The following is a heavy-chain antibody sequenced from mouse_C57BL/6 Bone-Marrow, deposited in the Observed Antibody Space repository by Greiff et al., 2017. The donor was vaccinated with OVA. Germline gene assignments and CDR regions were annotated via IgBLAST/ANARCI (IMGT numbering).Heavy chain of an antibody. CDR1: GYSITSDY. Sequence: DVKLVESGPGLAKPSQTLSLTCSVTGYSITSDYWNWTRKFPGNKLEYMGYISYSGSTYYNPSLKSRISITRDTSKNQYYLQLNSVTTEDTATYYCARYGSFWYFDVWGTGTTVTVSS. CDR3: ARYGSFWYFDV. CDR2: ISYSGST. V-gene: IGHV3-8*01. D-gene: IGHD1-1*01. J-gene: IGHJ1*03.